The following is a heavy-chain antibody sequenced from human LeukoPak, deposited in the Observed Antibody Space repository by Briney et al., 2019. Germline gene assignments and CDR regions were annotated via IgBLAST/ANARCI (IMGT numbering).Heavy chain of an antibody. D-gene: IGHD2-2*01. V-gene: IGHV3-74*01. CDR2: INSDGSWT. J-gene: IGHJ4*02. CDR3: VSFYETY. Sequence: GGSPRLSCAASGNYWMHWVRQAPGKGLVWVSHINSDGSWTGYADSVKGRFTISKDNAKNTVYLQMNNLRAEDTAVYYCVSFYETYWGRGTLVTVSS. CDR1: GNYW.